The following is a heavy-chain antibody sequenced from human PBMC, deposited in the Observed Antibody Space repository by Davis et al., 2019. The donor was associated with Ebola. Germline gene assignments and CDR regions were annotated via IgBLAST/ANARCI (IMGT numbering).Heavy chain of an antibody. CDR3: ARDDYSSGWYHWFDP. CDR2: ISGSGGST. V-gene: IGHV3-23*01. Sequence: PGGSLRLSCAASGFTFSSYAMSWVRQAPGKGLEWVSAISGSGGSTYYADSVKGRFTISRDNSKNTLYLQMNSLRDEDTAVYYCARDDYSSGWYHWFDPWGQGTLVTVSS. CDR1: GFTFSSYA. J-gene: IGHJ5*02. D-gene: IGHD6-19*01.